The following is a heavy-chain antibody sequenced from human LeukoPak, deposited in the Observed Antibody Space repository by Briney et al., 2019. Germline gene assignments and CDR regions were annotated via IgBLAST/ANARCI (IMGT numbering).Heavy chain of an antibody. V-gene: IGHV4-34*01. CDR3: ARTSYGRDV. CDR2: INHSGST. CDR1: GGSFSGYY. J-gene: IGHJ6*02. Sequence: KPSETLSLTCAVYGGSFSGYYWSWIRQPPGKGLEWIGEINHSGSTNYNPSLKSRVTISVDTSKNQFSLKLSSVTAADTAVYYCARTSYGRDVWGQGTTVTASS.